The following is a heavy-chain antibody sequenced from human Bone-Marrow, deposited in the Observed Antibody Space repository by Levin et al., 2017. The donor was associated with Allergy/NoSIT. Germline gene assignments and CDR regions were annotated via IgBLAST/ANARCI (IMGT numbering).Heavy chain of an antibody. CDR1: GYSFTSYW. CDR3: ARRYSLSGNWYFDL. D-gene: IGHD1-14*01. V-gene: IGHV5-10-1*01. Sequence: PGGSLRLSCKGSGYSFTSYWIIWVRQMPGKGLEWMGRIDPSDSYTNYSPSFQGHVTISGDKSISTAYLPWSSLKASDSAMYYCARRYSLSGNWYFDLWGRGTLVTVSS. J-gene: IGHJ2*01. CDR2: IDPSDSYT.